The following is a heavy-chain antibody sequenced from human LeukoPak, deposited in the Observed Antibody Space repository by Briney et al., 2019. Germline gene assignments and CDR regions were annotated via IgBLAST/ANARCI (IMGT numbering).Heavy chain of an antibody. Sequence: ASVKVSCKASGGTFSSYAISWVRQAPGQGLEWMGGIIPIFGTANYAQKFQGRVTITADESTSTAYMGLSSLRSEDTAVYYCASLGVSPNRVGMDVWGQGTTVTVSS. CDR3: ASLGVSPNRVGMDV. J-gene: IGHJ6*02. D-gene: IGHD1-14*01. V-gene: IGHV1-69*13. CDR2: IIPIFGTA. CDR1: GGTFSSYA.